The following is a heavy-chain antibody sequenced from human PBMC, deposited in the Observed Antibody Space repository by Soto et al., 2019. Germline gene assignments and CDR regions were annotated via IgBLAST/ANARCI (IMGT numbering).Heavy chain of an antibody. J-gene: IGHJ6*02. Sequence: EGQLVESGGGLIQPGGSLRLSCAASGFIVTNNYMTWVRQAPGKGLEWVSVIYRTGETYYANSVKGRFTISRDKSKNTLYLQMHSLRAEDTDVYFYARDRTMDVWGRGTTVTVS. CDR3: ARDRTMDV. CDR2: IYRTGET. V-gene: IGHV3-53*01. CDR1: GFIVTNNY.